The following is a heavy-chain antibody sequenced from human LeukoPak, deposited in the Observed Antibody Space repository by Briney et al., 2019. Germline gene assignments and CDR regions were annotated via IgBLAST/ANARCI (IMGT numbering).Heavy chain of an antibody. CDR3: AKAGSSGWYGGLYFDY. J-gene: IGHJ4*02. D-gene: IGHD6-19*01. Sequence: PGGSLRLSCAASGFTFSSYSMNWVRQAPGKGLEWVSVISGSSGSTYYADSVKGRFTISRDNSKNTLYLQMNSLRAEDTAVYYCAKAGSSGWYGGLYFDYWGQGTLVTVSS. CDR1: GFTFSSYS. V-gene: IGHV3-23*01. CDR2: ISGSSGST.